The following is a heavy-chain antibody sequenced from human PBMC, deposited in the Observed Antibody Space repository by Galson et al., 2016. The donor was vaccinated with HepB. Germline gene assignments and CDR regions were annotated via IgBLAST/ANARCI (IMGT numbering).Heavy chain of an antibody. Sequence: SLRLSCAASGFTFSNYATHWVRQAPGKGLEWVALISYDGSNKYYADSVKGRFTISRDNSKNTLYLQMNSLRAEDTAMYYCAKGQGYCSGASCYGKGSGIDYWGQGTLVTVSS. CDR3: AKGQGYCSGASCYGKGSGIDY. V-gene: IGHV3-30*18. CDR2: ISYDGSNK. D-gene: IGHD2-15*01. CDR1: GFTFSNYA. J-gene: IGHJ4*02.